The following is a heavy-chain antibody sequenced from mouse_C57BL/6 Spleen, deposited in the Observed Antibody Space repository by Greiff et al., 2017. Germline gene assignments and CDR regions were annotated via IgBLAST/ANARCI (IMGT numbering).Heavy chain of an antibody. D-gene: IGHD2-1*01. CDR1: GFTFSDFY. CDR2: SRNKANDYTT. CDR3: ARDLLY. J-gene: IGHJ3*01. V-gene: IGHV7-1*01. Sequence: EVNVVESGGGLVQSGRSLRLSCATSGFTFSDFYMEWVRQAPGKGLEWIAASRNKANDYTTEYSASVKGRFIVSRDTSQSILYLQMNALRAEDTAIYYCARDLLYWGQGTLVTVSA.